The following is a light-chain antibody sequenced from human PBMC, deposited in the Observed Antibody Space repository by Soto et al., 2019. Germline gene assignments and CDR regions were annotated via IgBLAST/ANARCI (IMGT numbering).Light chain of an antibody. J-gene: IGLJ2*01. Sequence: SYELTQRPSVSVSPGQTASITCSGDKLGDKYACWYQQKPGQSPVLVIYQDSKRPSGIPERFSGSNSGNTATLTISGTQAMDEADYYCQAWDSSIAVFGGGTKLTVL. V-gene: IGLV3-1*01. CDR2: QDS. CDR3: QAWDSSIAV. CDR1: KLGDKY.